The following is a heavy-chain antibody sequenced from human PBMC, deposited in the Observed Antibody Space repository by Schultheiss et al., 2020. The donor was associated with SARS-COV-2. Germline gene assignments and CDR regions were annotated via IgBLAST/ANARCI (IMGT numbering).Heavy chain of an antibody. CDR1: GFTVSSKY. D-gene: IGHD5-18*01. CDR2: ISSSSSYI. V-gene: IGHV3-21*01. Sequence: GGSLRLSCAASGFTVSSKYMSWVRQAPGKGLEWVSSISSSSSYIYYADSVKGRFTISRDNAKNSLYLQMNSLRAEDTAVYYCARGSRIQLWLGDYWGQGTLVTVSS. CDR3: ARGSRIQLWLGDY. J-gene: IGHJ4*02.